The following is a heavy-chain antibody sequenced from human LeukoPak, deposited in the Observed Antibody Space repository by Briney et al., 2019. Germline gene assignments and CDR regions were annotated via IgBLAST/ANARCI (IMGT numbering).Heavy chain of an antibody. Sequence: SETLSLTCTVSGGSISSYYWSWIRQPPGKGLEWIGYIYYSGSTNYNPSLKSRVTISVDTSKNRFSLKLSSVTAADTAVYYCAALDIVATIFGLDAFDIWGQGTMVTVSS. CDR1: GGSISSYY. J-gene: IGHJ3*02. CDR2: IYYSGST. V-gene: IGHV4-59*01. CDR3: AALDIVATIFGLDAFDI. D-gene: IGHD5-12*01.